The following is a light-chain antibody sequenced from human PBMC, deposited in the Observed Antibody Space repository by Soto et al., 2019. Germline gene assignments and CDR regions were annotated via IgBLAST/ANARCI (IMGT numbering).Light chain of an antibody. V-gene: IGKV3-15*01. CDR2: RAS. J-gene: IGKJ1*01. CDR1: QNICSN. Sequence: IPLTQSPATVSVSPGETVTLSCRASQNICSNLGWYRQXPGQAPRLIIYRASTRATGSPARFSGSGSGTEFTLTINSLQSEDFAVYYCQQYHTLWAFGRGTKVDIK. CDR3: QQYHTLWA.